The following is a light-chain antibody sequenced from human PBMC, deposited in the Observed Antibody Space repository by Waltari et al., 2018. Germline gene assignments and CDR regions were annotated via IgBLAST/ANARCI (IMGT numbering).Light chain of an antibody. V-gene: IGLV1-40*01. CDR3: QSFDSNLSASV. Sequence: QSVLTQPPSMSAAPGQKVTIPCTGGSSNFGAGYDVHWYQQFPVAAPKLLIFGDTNRASGVPGRFSGSKSGTSASLAIAGLQSDDEAVYYCQSFDSNLSASVFGGGTKLTVL. CDR1: SSNFGAGYD. J-gene: IGLJ3*02. CDR2: GDT.